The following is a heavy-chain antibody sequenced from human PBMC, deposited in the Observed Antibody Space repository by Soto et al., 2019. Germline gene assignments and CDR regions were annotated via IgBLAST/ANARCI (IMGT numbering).Heavy chain of an antibody. J-gene: IGHJ6*02. CDR2: ISSSSSYT. V-gene: IGHV3-11*06. CDR3: ARWGTTFYYYGMDV. CDR1: GFTFSDYY. Sequence: GGSLRLSCAASGFTFSDYYMNWIRQAPGKGLEWISYISSSSSYTNYADSVKGRFTVSRDNAKNSLHLRVTSLRAEDTAVYYCARWGTTFYYYGMDVWGQGTTVTVSS. D-gene: IGHD3-10*02.